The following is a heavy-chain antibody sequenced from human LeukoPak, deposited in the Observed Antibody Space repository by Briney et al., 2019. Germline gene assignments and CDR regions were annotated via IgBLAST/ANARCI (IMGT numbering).Heavy chain of an antibody. J-gene: IGHJ6*03. Sequence: PSETLSLTCTVSGGSLSSYYWSWIRQPAGKGLEWIGRIYTSGSTNYNPSLKSRVTMSVDTSKNQFSLKLSSVTAADTAVYYCASLAAAGPYYYYYMDAWGKGTTVTVSS. CDR1: GGSLSSYY. D-gene: IGHD6-13*01. V-gene: IGHV4-4*07. CDR3: ASLAAAGPYYYYYMDA. CDR2: IYTSGST.